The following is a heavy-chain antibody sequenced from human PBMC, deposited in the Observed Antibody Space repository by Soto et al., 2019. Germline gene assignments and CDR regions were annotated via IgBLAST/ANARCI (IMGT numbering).Heavy chain of an antibody. CDR2: ISAYNGNT. Sequence: VSVKVSCKASGYTFTSYGISWVRQAPGQGLEWMGWISAYNGNTNYAQKLQGRVTMTTDTSTNTAYMELRSLRSDDTAVYYCARDGRPSAPYSSKVLDYWGQGTLVTVSS. J-gene: IGHJ4*02. CDR1: GYTFTSYG. D-gene: IGHD6-13*01. CDR3: ARDGRPSAPYSSKVLDY. V-gene: IGHV1-18*01.